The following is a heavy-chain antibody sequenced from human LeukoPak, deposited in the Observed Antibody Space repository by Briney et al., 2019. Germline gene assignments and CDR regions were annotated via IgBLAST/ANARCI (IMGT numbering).Heavy chain of an antibody. D-gene: IGHD3-10*01. V-gene: IGHV3-74*01. Sequence: GGSLRLSCAASGFTFSSYWMHWVRQAPGKGLVWVSRINSDGSSTSYADSVMGRFTISRDNAKNTLYLQMNSLRAEDTAVYYCARGVGGSGSDTAYYYYYYYGMDVWGQGTTVTVSS. CDR2: INSDGSST. J-gene: IGHJ6*02. CDR3: ARGVGGSGSDTAYYYYYYYGMDV. CDR1: GFTFSSYW.